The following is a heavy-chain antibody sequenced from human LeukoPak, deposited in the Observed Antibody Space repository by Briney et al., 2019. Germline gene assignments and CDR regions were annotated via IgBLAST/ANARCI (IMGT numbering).Heavy chain of an antibody. V-gene: IGHV5-51*01. J-gene: IGHJ4*02. CDR3: ARHLHGYSSGWITPGFDY. CDR1: GYSFTSYW. D-gene: IGHD6-19*01. Sequence: HGESLKISCKGSGYSFTSYWIGWVRQMPGKGLEWMGIVYPGDSDTRYSPSFQGQVTISADKSISTAYLQWSSLTASDTAMYYCARHLHGYSSGWITPGFDYWGQGTLVTVSS. CDR2: VYPGDSDT.